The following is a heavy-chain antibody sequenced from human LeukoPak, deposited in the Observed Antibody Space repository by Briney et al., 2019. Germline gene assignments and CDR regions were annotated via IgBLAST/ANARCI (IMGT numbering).Heavy chain of an antibody. J-gene: IGHJ5*02. Sequence: GGSLRLSCAASGFTFSDYYMSWIRQAPGKGLEWVSYISSSSSYTNYADSVKGRFTISRDNAKNSLYLQMNSLRAEDTAVFYCARDGGSTSSYFDPWGQGTLVTVSS. CDR1: GFTFSDYY. CDR2: ISSSSSYT. D-gene: IGHD2-2*01. CDR3: ARDGGSTSSYFDP. V-gene: IGHV3-11*06.